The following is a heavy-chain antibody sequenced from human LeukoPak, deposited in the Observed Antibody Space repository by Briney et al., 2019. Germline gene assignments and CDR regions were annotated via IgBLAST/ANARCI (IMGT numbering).Heavy chain of an antibody. CDR3: ARGVFTVTTAFYYYYGMDV. V-gene: IGHV4-59*12. CDR1: GGSISSYY. D-gene: IGHD4-17*01. J-gene: IGHJ6*02. Sequence: PSETLSLTCTVSGGSISSYYWSWIRQPPGKGLEWIGYIYYSGSTNYNPSLKSRVTISVDTSKNQFSLKLSSVTAADTAVYYCARGVFTVTTAFYYYYGMDVWGQGTTVTVSS. CDR2: IYYSGST.